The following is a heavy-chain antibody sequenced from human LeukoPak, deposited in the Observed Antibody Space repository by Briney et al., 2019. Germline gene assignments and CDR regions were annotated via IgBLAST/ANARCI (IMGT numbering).Heavy chain of an antibody. CDR3: ARDKAHSYGRYFDP. CDR1: GGSISTYF. J-gene: IGHJ5*02. CDR2: ISYGNT. V-gene: IGHV4-59*01. D-gene: IGHD5-18*01. Sequence: SETLSLTCSVSGGSISTYFWNWIRQTPGKGLEWIGHISYGNTDYNPSLKSRVTISVDTSKNQFSLKLTSVTAADTAVYYCARDKAHSYGRYFDPWGQGALVTVSS.